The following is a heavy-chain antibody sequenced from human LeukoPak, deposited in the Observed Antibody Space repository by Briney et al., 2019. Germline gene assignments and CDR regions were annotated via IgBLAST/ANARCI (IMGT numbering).Heavy chain of an antibody. CDR3: ARDYCGGDCFPDY. J-gene: IGHJ4*02. D-gene: IGHD2-21*02. Sequence: ASVKVSCKASGYTFTGYYVHWVRQAPGQGLEWMGRINPNSGDTNYAQKFQGRVTMTRDTSISTAYMELSRLRSDDTAVYYCARDYCGGDCFPDYWGQGTLVTVST. CDR1: GYTFTGYY. V-gene: IGHV1-2*06. CDR2: INPNSGDT.